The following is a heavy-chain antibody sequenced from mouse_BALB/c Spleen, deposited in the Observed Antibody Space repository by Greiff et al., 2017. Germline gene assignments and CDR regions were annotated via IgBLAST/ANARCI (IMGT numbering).Heavy chain of an antibody. CDR1: GFTFSSYG. Sequence: EVMLVESGGDLVKPGGSLKLSCAASGFTFSSYGMSWVRQTPDKRLEWVATISSGGSYTYYPDSVKGRFTISRDNAKNTLYLQMSSLKSEDTAMYYCARRGKLGPEAMDYWGQGTSVTVSS. D-gene: IGHD4-1*01. J-gene: IGHJ4*01. V-gene: IGHV5-6*02. CDR3: ARRGKLGPEAMDY. CDR2: ISSGGSYT.